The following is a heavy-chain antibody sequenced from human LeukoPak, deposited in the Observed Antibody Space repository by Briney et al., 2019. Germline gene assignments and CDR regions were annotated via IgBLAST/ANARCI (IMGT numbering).Heavy chain of an antibody. D-gene: IGHD1-1*01. CDR1: GYTFTGYY. V-gene: IGHV1-2*02. Sequence: ASVKVSCKASGYTFTGYYMHWVRQAPGQGLEWMGWINPNSGGTNYAQMFQGRVTMTRDTSISTAYMELSRLRSDDTAVYYCARRITTYDAFDIWGQGTMVTVSS. CDR2: INPNSGGT. CDR3: ARRITTYDAFDI. J-gene: IGHJ3*02.